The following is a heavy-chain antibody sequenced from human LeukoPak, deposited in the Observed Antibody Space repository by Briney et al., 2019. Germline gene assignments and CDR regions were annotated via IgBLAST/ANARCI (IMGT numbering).Heavy chain of an antibody. J-gene: IGHJ4*02. V-gene: IGHV3-23*01. CDR3: ARTKGAHYGDYTFDY. D-gene: IGHD4-17*01. CDR1: GFTFSSYA. Sequence: PGASLRLSCAASGFTFSSYAMSWVRQAPGKGLECVSGISGSGGSTYYADSVKGRFTISRDNSKNTLYLQMNSLRAEDTAVYYCARTKGAHYGDYTFDYWGQGTLVTVSS. CDR2: ISGSGGST.